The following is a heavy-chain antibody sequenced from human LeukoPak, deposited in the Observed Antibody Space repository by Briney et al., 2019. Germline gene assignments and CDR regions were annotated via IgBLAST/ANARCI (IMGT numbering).Heavy chain of an antibody. J-gene: IGHJ4*02. CDR3: ASSSAADAHLTPTNFDY. D-gene: IGHD1-26*01. V-gene: IGHV1-24*01. Sequence: GASVKVSCKVSGYTLTELSMHWVRQAPGKGLEWMGGFDPEDGETIYAQNFQGRVTMTEGTSADTAYMELSSLRSEDTAVYYCASSSAADAHLTPTNFDYWGQGTLVTVSS. CDR2: FDPEDGET. CDR1: GYTLTELS.